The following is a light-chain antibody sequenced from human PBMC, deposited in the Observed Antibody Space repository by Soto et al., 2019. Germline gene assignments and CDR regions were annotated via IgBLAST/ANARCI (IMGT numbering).Light chain of an antibody. CDR2: EVS. V-gene: IGLV2-14*01. J-gene: IGLJ2*01. CDR3: CSYTSTSTVV. Sequence: QLVLTQPASVSGSPGQSITISCTGTSSDVGGYNYVSWYQQHPGKAPKLMIYEVSHRPSGVSNRFSGSKSGNTASLTISGLQAEDEADYYCCSYTSTSTVVFGGGTKLTVL. CDR1: SSDVGGYNY.